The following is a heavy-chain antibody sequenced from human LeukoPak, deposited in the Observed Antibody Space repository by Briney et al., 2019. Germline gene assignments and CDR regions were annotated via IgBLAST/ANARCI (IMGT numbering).Heavy chain of an antibody. D-gene: IGHD3-22*01. Sequence: SETLSLTCAVYGGSFSGYYWSWIRQPPGKGLEWIGEINHSGSTNYNPSLKSRVTISVDTSKNQFSLKLSSVTAADTAVYYCARGRLFYYDSSGYDADYWGQGTLVTVSS. J-gene: IGHJ4*02. CDR1: GGSFSGYY. CDR2: INHSGST. V-gene: IGHV4-34*01. CDR3: ARGRLFYYDSSGYDADY.